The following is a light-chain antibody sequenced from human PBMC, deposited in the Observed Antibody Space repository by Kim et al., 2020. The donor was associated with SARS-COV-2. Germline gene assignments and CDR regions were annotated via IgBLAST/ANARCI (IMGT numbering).Light chain of an antibody. Sequence: EVVLTQSPGTLSLSPGEIATLSCRASQSVSSSYLAWYQQKPGQTPRLLIYGASSRATDIPDRFSGSGSGTDFTLTISRLEAEDFAVYYCQQYGNSPLTFGGGTKVDIK. J-gene: IGKJ4*01. V-gene: IGKV3-20*01. CDR3: QQYGNSPLT. CDR1: QSVSSSY. CDR2: GAS.